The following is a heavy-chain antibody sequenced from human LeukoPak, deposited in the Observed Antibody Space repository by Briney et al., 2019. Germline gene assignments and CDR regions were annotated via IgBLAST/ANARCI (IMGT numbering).Heavy chain of an antibody. CDR1: GYTFTGNY. CDR2: INPNSGGT. Sequence: ASVKVSCKASGYTFTGNYIHWVRQAPGQGLEWMGLINPNSGGTNYAQKFQGRVTLTKDTSITTGYMELSSLRSDDTAVNYCARDLSGSYDYWGQGTLVTVSS. J-gene: IGHJ4*02. CDR3: ARDLSGSYDY. V-gene: IGHV1-2*02. D-gene: IGHD1-26*01.